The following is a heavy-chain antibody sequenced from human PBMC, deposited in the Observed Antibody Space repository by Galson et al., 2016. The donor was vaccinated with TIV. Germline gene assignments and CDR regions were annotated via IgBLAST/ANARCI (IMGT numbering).Heavy chain of an antibody. D-gene: IGHD3-10*01. V-gene: IGHV1-69*13. CDR3: ARGVSKLRYYGSGSYLYFDY. CDR1: GGTFSNHG. Sequence: SVKVSCKASGGTFSNHGVSWVRQAPGQGLEWMGGIIPIFGVPKYGQKFQGRLTITADESTSTAYMELSSLRSEDTAVYYCARGVSKLRYYGSGSYLYFDYWGQGTLVTVSS. J-gene: IGHJ4*02. CDR2: IIPIFGVP.